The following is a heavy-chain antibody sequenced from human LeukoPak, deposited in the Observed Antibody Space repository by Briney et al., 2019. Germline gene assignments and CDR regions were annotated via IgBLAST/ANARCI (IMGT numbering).Heavy chain of an antibody. V-gene: IGHV3-23*01. CDR1: GFAFSSYA. J-gene: IGHJ4*02. CDR2: TSGSGGST. CDR3: AKDLVVYGDY. Sequence: AGGSLRLSCAASGFAFSSYAMSWVRQAPGKGLEWVSATSGSGGSTYYADSVKGRFTISRDNSKNTLYLQMNSLRAEDTAVYYCAKDLVVYGDYWGQGTLVTVSS. D-gene: IGHD5/OR15-5a*01.